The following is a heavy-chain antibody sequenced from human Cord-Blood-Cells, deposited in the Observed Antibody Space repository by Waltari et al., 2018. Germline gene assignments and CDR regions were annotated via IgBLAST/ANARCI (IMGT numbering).Heavy chain of an antibody. CDR3: ARGKSGSYYWFDP. J-gene: IGHJ5*02. Sequence: QVQLQQWGAGLLKPSETLSLTCAVYGGSFSGYYWSWIRQPPGKGLEWVGESNHSGSPNYNPSLKIRVTISVDTSKNQFSLKLSSVTAADTAVYYCARGKSGSYYWFDPWGQGTLVTVSS. V-gene: IGHV4-34*01. CDR1: GGSFSGYY. D-gene: IGHD1-26*01. CDR2: SNHSGSP.